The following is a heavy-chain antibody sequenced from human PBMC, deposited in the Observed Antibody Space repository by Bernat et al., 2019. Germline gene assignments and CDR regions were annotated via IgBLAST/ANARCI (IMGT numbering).Heavy chain of an antibody. V-gene: IGHV3-23*04. Sequence: VQLVESGGGVVQPGRSLRLSCAASGFTFSSYAMHWVRQTQGKGLEWVSGISGSGGSTYFADSVKGRFTISRDNSKNTLYLQMNSLRAEDTAVYYCAKRPFDYWGQGTLVTVSS. CDR3: AKRPFDY. CDR2: ISGSGGST. J-gene: IGHJ4*02. CDR1: GFTFSSYA.